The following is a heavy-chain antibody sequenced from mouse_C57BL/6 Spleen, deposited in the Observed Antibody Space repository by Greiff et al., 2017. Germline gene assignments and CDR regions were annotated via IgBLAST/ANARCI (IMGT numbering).Heavy chain of an antibody. D-gene: IGHD1-1*01. J-gene: IGHJ3*01. CDR1: GYTFTDYY. Sequence: EVKLQQSGPELVKPGASVKISCKASGYTFTDYYMNWVKQSHGKSLEWIGDINPNNGGTSYNQKFKGKATLTVDKSSSTAYMELRSLTSEDSAVYYCARTYYGSSFFAYWGQGTLVTVAA. CDR2: INPNNGGT. V-gene: IGHV1-26*01. CDR3: ARTYYGSSFFAY.